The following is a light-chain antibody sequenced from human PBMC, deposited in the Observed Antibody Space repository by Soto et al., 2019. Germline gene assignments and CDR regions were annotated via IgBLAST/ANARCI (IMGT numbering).Light chain of an antibody. J-gene: IGKJ5*01. CDR1: QSFNSIY. V-gene: IGKV3-20*01. Sequence: EIVLTQSPGTLSLSPGERATLSCRASQSFNSIYLAWYQQKPGQAPRLLIYGASSRATGIPDRFSGSGSGTDFTLTISRLEPEDFAVYYCQQYGSSSFTFGQGTRLEIK. CDR2: GAS. CDR3: QQYGSSSFT.